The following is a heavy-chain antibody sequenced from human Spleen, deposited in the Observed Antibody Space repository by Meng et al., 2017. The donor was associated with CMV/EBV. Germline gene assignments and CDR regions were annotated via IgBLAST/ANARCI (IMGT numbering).Heavy chain of an antibody. CDR3: AREPYYYDSSGYIDY. Sequence: QDRLQQWEAVLVKPSHTLSLTCTVSGGSISSGDYYWSWIRQPPGKGLEWIGYIYYSGSTYYNPSLKSRVTISVDTSKNQFSLKLSSVTAADTAVYYCAREPYYYDSSGYIDYWGQGTLVTVSS. CDR2: IYYSGST. D-gene: IGHD3-22*01. CDR1: GGSISSGDYY. V-gene: IGHV4-30-4*01. J-gene: IGHJ4*02.